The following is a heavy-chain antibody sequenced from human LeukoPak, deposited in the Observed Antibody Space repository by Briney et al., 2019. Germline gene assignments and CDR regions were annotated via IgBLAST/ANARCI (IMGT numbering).Heavy chain of an antibody. CDR3: AKAPVTTCRGAFCYPFDY. CDR2: IYSGGST. J-gene: IGHJ4*02. Sequence: GGSLRLSCAASGFTVSSNYMSWVRQAPGKGLEWVSIIYSGGSTYYADSVKGRFTISRDKSKNTLYLQMNRLRPEDAAVYYCAKAPVTTCRGAFCYPFDYWGLGTLVTVSS. D-gene: IGHD2-15*01. CDR1: GFTVSSNY. V-gene: IGHV3-66*01.